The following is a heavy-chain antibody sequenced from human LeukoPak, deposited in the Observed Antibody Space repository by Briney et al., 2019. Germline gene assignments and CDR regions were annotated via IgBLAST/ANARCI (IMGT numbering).Heavy chain of an antibody. D-gene: IGHD2-15*01. J-gene: IGHJ6*03. Sequence: GESLKISCKGSGYSFTSYWIGWVRQMPGKGLEWMGIIYPGDSDTRYSPSFQGQVTISADKSISTAYLQWSSLKASDTAMYYCARQQLGYCSGGSCYSHYYYYYYMDVWGKGPRSPSP. CDR1: GYSFTSYW. CDR3: ARQQLGYCSGGSCYSHYYYYYYMDV. CDR2: IYPGDSDT. V-gene: IGHV5-51*01.